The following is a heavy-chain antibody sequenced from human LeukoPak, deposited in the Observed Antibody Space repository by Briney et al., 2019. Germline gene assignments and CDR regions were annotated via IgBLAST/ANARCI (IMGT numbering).Heavy chain of an antibody. Sequence: ASVKVSCKASGYTFTGYYMHWVRQAPGQGLEWMGWINPNSGGTNYAQKFQGRVTMTRDTSITTAYMELRSLRSDDTAVYYCAKSRDDYKLVDYWGQGTLVTVSS. CDR2: INPNSGGT. D-gene: IGHD5-24*01. J-gene: IGHJ4*02. CDR1: GYTFTGYY. CDR3: AKSRDDYKLVDY. V-gene: IGHV1-2*02.